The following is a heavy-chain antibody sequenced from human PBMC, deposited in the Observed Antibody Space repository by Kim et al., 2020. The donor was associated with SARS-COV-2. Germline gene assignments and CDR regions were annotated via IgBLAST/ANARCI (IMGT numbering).Heavy chain of an antibody. V-gene: IGHV1-18*04. Sequence: ASVKVSCKASGYTFTSYGISWVRQAPGQGLEWMGWISAYNGNTNYAQKLQGRVTMTTDTSTSTAYMELRSLRSDDTAVYYCARANIYYYGLAGVAVEEQYYFDYWGQGTLVTVSS. CDR1: GYTFTSYG. CDR2: ISAYNGNT. D-gene: IGHD3-10*01. CDR3: ARANIYYYGLAGVAVEEQYYFDY. J-gene: IGHJ4*02.